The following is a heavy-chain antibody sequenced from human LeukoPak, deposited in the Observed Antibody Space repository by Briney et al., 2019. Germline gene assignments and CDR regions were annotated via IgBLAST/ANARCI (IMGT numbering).Heavy chain of an antibody. J-gene: IGHJ5*02. V-gene: IGHV3-74*01. CDR3: ARDPRNVGLAP. CDR1: GFSLSGYW. D-gene: IGHD2-15*01. Sequence: GGSLRLSCVASGFSLSGYWMYWVRQATGKGLMYISRNNGDGSTTNYADVVKGRFTMSRDNVKNTLYLQMNSLRVEDTAVYYCARDPRNVGLAPWGQGTLVTVSS. CDR2: NNGDGSTT.